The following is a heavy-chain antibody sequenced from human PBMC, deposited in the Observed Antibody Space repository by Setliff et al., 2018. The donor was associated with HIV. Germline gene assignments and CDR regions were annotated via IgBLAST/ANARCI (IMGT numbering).Heavy chain of an antibody. D-gene: IGHD3-9*01. CDR1: GFTFSNYE. CDR2: ISSSGTTI. V-gene: IGHV3-48*03. CDR3: ARDGYDILTGYPL. J-gene: IGHJ4*02. Sequence: GGSLRLSCAASGFTFSNYEMNWVRQAPGKGLEWVSYISSSGTTIYYADSVKGRFTISRDNAKNSLYLQMNSLRAEDTAVYYCARDGYDILTGYPLWGQGALVTVSS.